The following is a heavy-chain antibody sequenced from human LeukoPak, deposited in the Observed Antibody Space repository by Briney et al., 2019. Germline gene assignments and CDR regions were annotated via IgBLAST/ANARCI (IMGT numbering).Heavy chain of an antibody. J-gene: IGHJ3*02. V-gene: IGHV4-39*07. CDR2: IYYSGRT. CDR1: VGSISSSSSN. CDR3: ARDGYSNAFDI. D-gene: IGHD6-13*01. Sequence: SETLSLTCTISVGSISSSSSNWGWIRQPPGKGLECIGSIYYSGRTYYNPSLKSRVTISVDTSKNQFSLKLSSVTAADTAVYYCARDGYSNAFDIWGQGTMVTVSS.